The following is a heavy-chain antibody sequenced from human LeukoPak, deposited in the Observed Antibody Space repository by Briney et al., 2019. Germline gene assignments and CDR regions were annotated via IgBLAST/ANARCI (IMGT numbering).Heavy chain of an antibody. V-gene: IGHV4-34*01. CDR3: ARRGVGTAGSYRRTKVRNFDY. Sequence: GSLRLSCAASGFTFSNHGMNWVRQAPGKGLEWIGEINHSGSTNYNPSLKSRVTISVDTSKNQFSLKLSSVTAADTAVYYCARRGVGTAGSYRRTKVRNFDYWGQGTLVTVSS. CDR1: GFTFSNHG. CDR2: INHSGST. D-gene: IGHD3-16*02. J-gene: IGHJ4*02.